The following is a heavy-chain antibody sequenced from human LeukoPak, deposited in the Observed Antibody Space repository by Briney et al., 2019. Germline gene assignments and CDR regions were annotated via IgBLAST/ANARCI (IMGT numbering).Heavy chain of an antibody. CDR3: ARGSYCSSTSCYYNWFDP. V-gene: IGHV4-34*01. Sequence: SETLSLTCAVYGGSFSGYYWSWIRQPPGKGLEWLGEINHSGSTNYNPSLKSRVTISVDTSKNQFSLKLSSVTAADTAVYYCARGSYCSSTSCYYNWFDPWGQGTLVTVPS. D-gene: IGHD2-2*01. J-gene: IGHJ5*02. CDR1: GGSFSGYY. CDR2: INHSGST.